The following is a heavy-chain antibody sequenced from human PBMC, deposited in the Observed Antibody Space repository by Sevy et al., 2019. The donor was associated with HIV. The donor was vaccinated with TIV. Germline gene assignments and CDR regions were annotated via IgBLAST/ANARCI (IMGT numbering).Heavy chain of an antibody. Sequence: ASVKVSCKASGYTFTSYDINWVRQATGQGLEWMGWMNPNSGNTGYAQKFQGRVTMTRNTSISTAYMELSSLRSEDTAVYYCARTPVEMATIGENEKEIWGQGTLVTVSS. CDR1: GYTFTSYD. D-gene: IGHD5-12*01. CDR2: MNPNSGNT. V-gene: IGHV1-8*01. J-gene: IGHJ4*02. CDR3: ARTPVEMATIGENEKEI.